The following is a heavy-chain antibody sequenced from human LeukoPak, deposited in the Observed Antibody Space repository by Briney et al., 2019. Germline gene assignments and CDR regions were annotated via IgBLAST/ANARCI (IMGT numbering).Heavy chain of an antibody. CDR2: IIPILGIA. CDR1: GGTFSSYA. J-gene: IGHJ4*02. CDR3: ARDSYGSGSYSDY. D-gene: IGHD3-10*01. Sequence: ASVKVSCKASGGTFSSYAISWVRQAPGQGLEWMGRIIPILGIANYAQKFQGRVTITADKSTSTAYMELSSLRSEDTAVYYCARDSYGSGSYSDYWGQGTLVTVSS. V-gene: IGHV1-69*04.